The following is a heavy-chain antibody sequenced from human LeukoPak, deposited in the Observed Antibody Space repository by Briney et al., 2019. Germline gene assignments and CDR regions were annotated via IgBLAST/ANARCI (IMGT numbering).Heavy chain of an antibody. D-gene: IGHD4-17*01. Sequence: PGGSLRLSCAASGFTFNDYAMHWVRQAPGKGLEWVSCISWNSGNIGYADSVKGRFTISRDNAKNSLYLQMNSLRAEDTGLYYCAKGQSNGDYLDYWGPGTLVTVSS. CDR2: ISWNSGNI. V-gene: IGHV3-9*01. CDR3: AKGQSNGDYLDY. J-gene: IGHJ4*02. CDR1: GFTFNDYA.